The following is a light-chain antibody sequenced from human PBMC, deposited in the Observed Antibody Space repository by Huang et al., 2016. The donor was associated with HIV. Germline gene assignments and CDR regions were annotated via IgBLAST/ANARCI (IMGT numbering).Light chain of an antibody. CDR3: QQYNNWPPWT. J-gene: IGKJ1*01. Sequence: EIVMTQSPATLSVSPGERATLSCRARQSITSNLAWYQQKPGQAPRLRLYAASTRATGIPARFRGSGSGTEFTLAISSLQSEDFAVYYCQQYNNWPPWTFGQGTKVEIK. CDR1: QSITSN. CDR2: AAS. V-gene: IGKV3-15*01.